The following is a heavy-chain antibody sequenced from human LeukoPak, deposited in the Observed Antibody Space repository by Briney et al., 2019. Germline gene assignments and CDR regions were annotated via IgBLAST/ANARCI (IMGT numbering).Heavy chain of an antibody. J-gene: IGHJ4*02. CDR2: IYYSGST. D-gene: IGHD3-22*01. CDR3: AREGAAYDSSGYNIGDYFDY. V-gene: IGHV4-39*07. Sequence: PSETLSLTCTVSGGSISSSSYYWGWIRQPPGKGLEWIGSIYYSGSTNYNPSLKSRVTISVDTSKNQFSLKLSSVTAADTAVYYCAREGAAYDSSGYNIGDYFDYWGQGTLVTVSS. CDR1: GGSISSSSYY.